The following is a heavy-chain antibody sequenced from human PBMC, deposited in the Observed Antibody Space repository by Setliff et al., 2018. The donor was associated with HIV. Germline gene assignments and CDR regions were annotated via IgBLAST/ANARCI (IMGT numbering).Heavy chain of an antibody. Sequence: SLTCTVSGGSISGRSYFWGWIRQPPGKGLEWIGNTYYSGSTYYNPSLKSRVTISVDTSKNQFSLKLSSVTAADTAVYYCAGSIVVVTAAPLTWGQGTLVTVSS. CDR2: TYYSGST. V-gene: IGHV4-39*01. CDR3: AGSIVVVTAAPLT. J-gene: IGHJ5*02. CDR1: GGSISGRSYF. D-gene: IGHD2-21*02.